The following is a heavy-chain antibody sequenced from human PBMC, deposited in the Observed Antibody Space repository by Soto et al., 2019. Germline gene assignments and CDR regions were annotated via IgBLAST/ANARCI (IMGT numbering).Heavy chain of an antibody. Sequence: GGSLRLSCAASGFTFSSYAMSWVRQAPGKGLEWVSAISGSGGSTYYADSVKGRFTISRDNSKNTLYLKMNSLRAEDTAVYYFAKAPGDCSGGSCYPGDWFDPWGQGTLVTVSS. CDR3: AKAPGDCSGGSCYPGDWFDP. CDR2: ISGSGGST. CDR1: GFTFSSYA. V-gene: IGHV3-23*01. D-gene: IGHD2-15*01. J-gene: IGHJ5*02.